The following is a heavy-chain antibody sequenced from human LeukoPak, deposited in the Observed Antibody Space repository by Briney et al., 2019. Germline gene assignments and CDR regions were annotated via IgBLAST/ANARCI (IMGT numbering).Heavy chain of an antibody. CDR3: ARVTSPYVFDI. Sequence: KTGGSLRLSCAASGFTFSDYYMIWIRQAPGKGLESVSYIPISGSTIYYADSVKGRFTMSRDNAKNSLYLQMNSLRAEDTAVYYCARVTSPYVFDIWGQGTMVTVSS. V-gene: IGHV3-11*04. CDR1: GFTFSDYY. J-gene: IGHJ3*02. CDR2: IPISGSTI. D-gene: IGHD3-3*01.